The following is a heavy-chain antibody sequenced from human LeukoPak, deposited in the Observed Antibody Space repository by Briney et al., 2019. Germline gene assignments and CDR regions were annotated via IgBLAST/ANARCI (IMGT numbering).Heavy chain of an antibody. CDR3: ARTIVVVTAEIPYFDY. Sequence: PSETLSLTCTVSGGSISSYYWSWLRQPPGKGLEWIGYIYYSGSTNYNPSLKSRVTISVDTSKNQFSLKLSSVTAADTAVYYCARTIVVVTAEIPYFDYWGQGTLVTVSS. CDR2: IYYSGST. V-gene: IGHV4-59*01. J-gene: IGHJ4*02. CDR1: GGSISSYY. D-gene: IGHD2-21*02.